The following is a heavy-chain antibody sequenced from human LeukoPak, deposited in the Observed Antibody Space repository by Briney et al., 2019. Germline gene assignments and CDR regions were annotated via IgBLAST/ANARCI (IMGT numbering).Heavy chain of an antibody. Sequence: GGSLRFSCAASGFTFNSYAMSWVRQAPGKGLEWVSAISGSGSTYYADSVKGRFTISRDNSKNTLYLQMNSLRAEDTAVYYCAKSLVGATGSFYFDYWGQGTLVTVSS. CDR1: GFTFNSYA. J-gene: IGHJ4*02. CDR2: ISGSGST. CDR3: AKSLVGATGSFYFDY. V-gene: IGHV3-23*01. D-gene: IGHD1-26*01.